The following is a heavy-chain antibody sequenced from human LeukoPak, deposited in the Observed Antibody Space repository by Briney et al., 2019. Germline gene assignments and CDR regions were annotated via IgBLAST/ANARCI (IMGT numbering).Heavy chain of an antibody. D-gene: IGHD2-2*01. CDR2: IIPIFGTA. V-gene: IGHV1-69*01. Sequence: ASVKVSCKASGGTFSSYAISWVRQAPGQGLEWMGGIIPIFGTANYAQKFQGRVTITADESTSTAYMELSSLRSEDTAVYYCARDRPQVVVPAAIPGRAFDIWGQGTMVTVSS. CDR1: GGTFSSYA. CDR3: ARDRPQVVVPAAIPGRAFDI. J-gene: IGHJ3*02.